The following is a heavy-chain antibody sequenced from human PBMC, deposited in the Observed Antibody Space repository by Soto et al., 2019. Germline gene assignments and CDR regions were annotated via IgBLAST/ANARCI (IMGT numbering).Heavy chain of an antibody. CDR1: GFTFSNYP. CDR3: ARCDGSATYCFFFAY. V-gene: IGHV3-23*01. CDR2: VRGRGD. J-gene: IGHJ4*02. Sequence: GGSLRLSCEASGFTFSNYPMTWVRQAPGKGLEWVSDVRGRGDNYADSVKGRFTISRDNSRNTLYLQMNSLRAEDTAVYFCARCDGSATYCFFFAYWGQGTPVTVSS. D-gene: IGHD3-10*01.